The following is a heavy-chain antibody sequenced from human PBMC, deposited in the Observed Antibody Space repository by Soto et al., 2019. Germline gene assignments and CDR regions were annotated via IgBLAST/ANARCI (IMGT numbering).Heavy chain of an antibody. CDR2: IYPGDSDT. CDR3: ERGEGWGHYHYYGMDL. J-gene: IGHJ6*02. V-gene: IGHV5-51*01. D-gene: IGHD7-27*01. Sequence: GESLKISCKGSGYSFTSYWIGWVRQMPGKGLEWMGIIYPGDSDTRYSPSFQGQVTISADKSISTAYLQWSSLKASDTAMYYCERGEGWGHYHYYGMDLWGQGPTVTVSS. CDR1: GYSFTSYW.